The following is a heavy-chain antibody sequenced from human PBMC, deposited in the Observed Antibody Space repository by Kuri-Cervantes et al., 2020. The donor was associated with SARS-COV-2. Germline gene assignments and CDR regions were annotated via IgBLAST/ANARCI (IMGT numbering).Heavy chain of an antibody. CDR3: TRDNFWSGFFDY. CDR1: GFTFGDYA. V-gene: IGHV3-49*04. D-gene: IGHD3-3*01. J-gene: IGHJ4*02. CDR2: IRSKAYGGTT. Sequence: GGSLRLSCTASGFTFGDYAMSWVRQAPGKGLEWVGFIRSKAYGGTTEYAASVKGRFTISRDDSKSIAYLQMNSLKTEDTAVYYCTRDNFWSGFFDYWGQGTLVTVSS.